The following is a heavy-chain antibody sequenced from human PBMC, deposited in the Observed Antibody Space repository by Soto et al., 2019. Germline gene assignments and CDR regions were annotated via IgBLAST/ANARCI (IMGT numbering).Heavy chain of an antibody. D-gene: IGHD2-2*01. Sequence: QVQLQESGPGLVEPSQTLSLTCSVSGGFISRGGDYWSWIRQFPGNGLEWIGYIHYRGSTYYNPSLKSRGSISVDMSKNQLSLNLTSVTAADTAVYYCARCRDAFGFDSWGQGTLVTVAS. CDR1: GGFISRGGDY. CDR2: IHYRGST. CDR3: ARCRDAFGFDS. V-gene: IGHV4-31*03. J-gene: IGHJ4*02.